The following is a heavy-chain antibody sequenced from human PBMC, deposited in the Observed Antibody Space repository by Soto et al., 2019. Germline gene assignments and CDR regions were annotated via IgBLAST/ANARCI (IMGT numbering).Heavy chain of an antibody. CDR3: ASIRITMVRGVTIDNWFDP. Sequence: QLQLQESGSGLVKPSQTLSLTCAVSGGSISSGGYSWSWIRQPPGKGLEWIGYIYHSGSTYYNPSLKSRVTISVDRSKNQFSLKLSSVTAADTAVYYCASIRITMVRGVTIDNWFDPWGQGTLVTVSS. J-gene: IGHJ5*02. D-gene: IGHD3-10*01. CDR2: IYHSGST. V-gene: IGHV4-30-2*01. CDR1: GGSISSGGYS.